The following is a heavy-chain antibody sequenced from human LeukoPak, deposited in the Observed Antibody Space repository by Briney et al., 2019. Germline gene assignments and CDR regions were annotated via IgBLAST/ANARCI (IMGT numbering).Heavy chain of an antibody. V-gene: IGHV1-46*01. CDR2: INPSGGST. CDR1: GYTFTSYG. J-gene: IGHJ4*02. D-gene: IGHD6-19*01. Sequence: ASVKVSCKASGYTFTSYGISWVRQAPGQGLEWMGIINPSGGSTSYAQKFQGRVTMTRDTSTSTVYMELSSLRSEDTAVYYCARSGGWPYYFDYWGQGTLVTVSS. CDR3: ARSGGWPYYFDY.